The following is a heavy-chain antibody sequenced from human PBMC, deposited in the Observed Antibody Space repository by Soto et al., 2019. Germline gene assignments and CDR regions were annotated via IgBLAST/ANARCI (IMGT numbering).Heavy chain of an antibody. CDR1: GGSFKSGSYS. V-gene: IGHV4-61*01. Sequence: NPSETLSLTCTVSGGSFKSGSYSWSWIRQPPGKGLEWIVYVYHTGRTSYNPSLNSRVSISMDTSKNQFALNLDPLTALAKDVYFCERDSAYFDSWGQGTLVT. J-gene: IGHJ4*02. CDR3: ERDSAYFDS. CDR2: VYHTGRT.